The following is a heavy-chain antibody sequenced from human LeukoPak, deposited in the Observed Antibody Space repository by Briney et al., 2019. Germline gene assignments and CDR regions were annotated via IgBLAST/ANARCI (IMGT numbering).Heavy chain of an antibody. CDR2: FDPEDGET. D-gene: IGHD3-22*01. V-gene: IGHV1-24*01. J-gene: IGHJ3*02. Sequence: ASAKVSSKVSGYTPTELSMHWVRQAPGKGLEWMGGFDPEDGETIYAQKCQGRVTLTEDTSTDTAYMELSSLRSEATAVYYCARGGYYYDSSGYDDAFDIWGQGTMVTVSS. CDR1: GYTPTELS. CDR3: ARGGYYYDSSGYDDAFDI.